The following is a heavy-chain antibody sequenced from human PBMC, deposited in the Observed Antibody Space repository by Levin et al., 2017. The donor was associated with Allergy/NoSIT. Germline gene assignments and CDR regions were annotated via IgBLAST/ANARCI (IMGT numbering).Heavy chain of an antibody. Sequence: GESLKISCAASGFTFSSYAMSWVRQAPGKGLEWVSAISGSGGSTYYADSVKGRFTISRDNSKNTLYLQMNSLRAEDTAVYYCAKGSGPKYGSGSRGYDYYMDVWGKGTTVTVSS. D-gene: IGHD6-19*01. CDR1: GFTFSSYA. V-gene: IGHV3-23*01. CDR3: AKGSGPKYGSGSRGYDYYMDV. J-gene: IGHJ6*03. CDR2: ISGSGGST.